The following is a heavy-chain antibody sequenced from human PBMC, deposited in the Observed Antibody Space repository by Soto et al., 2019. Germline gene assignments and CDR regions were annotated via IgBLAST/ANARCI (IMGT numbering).Heavy chain of an antibody. J-gene: IGHJ4*02. CDR1: GFTFSSYS. CDR2: ISSSSSYI. D-gene: IGHD3-10*01. CDR3: AREALLWFGELFGGSPAYYFDY. Sequence: GGSLRLSCAASGFTFSSYSMNWVRQAPGKGLEWVSSISSSSSYIYYADSVKGRFTISRDNAKYSLYLQMNSLRAEDTAVYYCAREALLWFGELFGGSPAYYFDYWGQGTLVTVSS. V-gene: IGHV3-21*01.